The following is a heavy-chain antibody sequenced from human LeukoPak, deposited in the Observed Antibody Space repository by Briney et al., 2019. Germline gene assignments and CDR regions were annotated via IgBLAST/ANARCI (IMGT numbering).Heavy chain of an antibody. CDR1: GFTFSSYA. CDR2: ITSNGDST. Sequence: GGSLRLSCAASGFTFSSYAMHWVRQAPGQGLEFVSAITSNGDSTFYTNSVKGRFTISRDNSKNTLYLQMGSLRAEDTAVYYCARLNWGTNYYYYMDVWGKGTTVTVSS. V-gene: IGHV3-64*01. D-gene: IGHD7-27*01. CDR3: ARLNWGTNYYYYMDV. J-gene: IGHJ6*03.